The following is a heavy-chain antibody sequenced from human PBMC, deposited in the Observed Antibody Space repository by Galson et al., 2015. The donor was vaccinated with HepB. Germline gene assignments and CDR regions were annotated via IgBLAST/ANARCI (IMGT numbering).Heavy chain of an antibody. CDR1: EFTFSSYS. D-gene: IGHD5-24*01. Sequence: SLRLSCAASEFTFSSYSMNWVRQAPGKGLEWVSYISSDSSTTYYADSVEGRFTISRDNAKNSLYLQMNSLRDEDTAVYYCARQTPMAGWGQGTLVTVSS. V-gene: IGHV3-48*02. CDR3: ARQTPMAG. J-gene: IGHJ4*02. CDR2: ISSDSSTT.